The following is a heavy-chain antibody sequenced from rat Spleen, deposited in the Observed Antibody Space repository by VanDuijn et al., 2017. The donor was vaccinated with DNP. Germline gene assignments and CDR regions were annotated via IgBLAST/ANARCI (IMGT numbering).Heavy chain of an antibody. Sequence: EVQLVESGGGLVQPGRSMKLSCAASGFTFSDYYMAWVRQAPTKGLEWVAAISYDGGSTDYGDSVKGRFTISRDNAKSTLYLQMNSLRSEDMATYYCARPPNYGSGGFAYWGQGVMVTVSS. D-gene: IGHD1-3*01. CDR3: ARPPNYGSGGFAY. CDR1: GFTFSDYY. CDR2: ISYDGGST. V-gene: IGHV5-22*01. J-gene: IGHJ2*01.